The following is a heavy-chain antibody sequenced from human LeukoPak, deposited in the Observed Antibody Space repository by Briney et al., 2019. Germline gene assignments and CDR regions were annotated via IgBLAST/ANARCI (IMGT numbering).Heavy chain of an antibody. J-gene: IGHJ4*02. V-gene: IGHV1-2*02. Sequence: VASVKVSRKASGYTFTGYYIHWVRQAPGQGLEWMGWINPKSGGTNHAQKFQGRLSMTRDTSTSTAYMEMTRLKSDDTAVYYCAGGFSNFPRDYWGQGTLVTVSS. CDR2: INPKSGGT. CDR1: GYTFTGYY. CDR3: AGGFSNFPRDY. D-gene: IGHD3-10*01.